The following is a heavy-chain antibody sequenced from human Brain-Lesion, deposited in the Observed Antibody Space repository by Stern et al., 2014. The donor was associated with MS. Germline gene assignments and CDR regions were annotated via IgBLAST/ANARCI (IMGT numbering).Heavy chain of an antibody. J-gene: IGHJ6*02. Sequence: VQLLQSGAEVKKPGASVKVSCKTSGYIFTGYYIHWVRQAPGQGLEWMAWINPNTGGTKYAQKFQGRVTMSRDTSISTAYVELSSLTSDDTAVYYCARDQRGITIFGVVTDYYYLGMDVWGQGTTVTVPS. V-gene: IGHV1-2*02. CDR2: INPNTGGT. CDR3: ARDQRGITIFGVVTDYYYLGMDV. CDR1: GYIFTGYY. D-gene: IGHD3-3*01.